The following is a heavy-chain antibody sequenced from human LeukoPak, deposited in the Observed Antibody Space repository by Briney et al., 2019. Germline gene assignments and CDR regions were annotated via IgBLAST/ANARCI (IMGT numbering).Heavy chain of an antibody. J-gene: IGHJ4*02. D-gene: IGHD6-13*01. CDR3: AKDMGSSIAAAGTGDY. V-gene: IGHV3-9*01. CDR2: ISWNSGSI. CDR1: GFTFDDYA. Sequence: GRSLRLSCAASGFTFDDYAMHWVRHAPGKGLEWVSGISWNSGSIGYADSVKGRFTISRDNAKNSLYLQMNSLRAEDTALYYCAKDMGSSIAAAGTGDYWGQGTLVTVSS.